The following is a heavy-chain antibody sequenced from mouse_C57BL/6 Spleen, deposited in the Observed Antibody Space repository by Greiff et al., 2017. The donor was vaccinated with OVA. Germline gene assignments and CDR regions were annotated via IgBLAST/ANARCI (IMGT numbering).Heavy chain of an antibody. D-gene: IGHD1-1*01. J-gene: IGHJ2*01. V-gene: IGHV5-17*01. Sequence: EVQVVESGGGLVKPGGSLKLSCAASGFTFSDYGMHWVRQAPEKGLEWVAYISSGRSTIYYPDTVKSRFTLSIDNAKNTLFLQMSSLRSEDTAMYYCSRTSSYSIDYWGQGTTLTVSS. CDR2: ISSGRSTI. CDR3: SRTSSYSIDY. CDR1: GFTFSDYG.